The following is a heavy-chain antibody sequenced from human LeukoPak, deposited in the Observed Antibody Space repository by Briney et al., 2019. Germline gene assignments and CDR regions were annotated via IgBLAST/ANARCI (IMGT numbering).Heavy chain of an antibody. Sequence: SGTLSLTCAVSRVSISSGNWWTWVRQPPGKGLEWIGEIYHSGSTNYNPSLKSRVTISVDNSKNQFSLKLTSVTAADTAVYYCARGRYNWNANYFDYWGQGTLVTVSS. CDR1: RVSISSGNW. V-gene: IGHV4-4*02. D-gene: IGHD1-20*01. CDR2: IYHSGST. J-gene: IGHJ4*02. CDR3: ARGRYNWNANYFDY.